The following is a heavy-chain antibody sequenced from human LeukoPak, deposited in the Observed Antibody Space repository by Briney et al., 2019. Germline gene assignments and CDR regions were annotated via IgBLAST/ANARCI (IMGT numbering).Heavy chain of an antibody. CDR1: GLTFSNYG. V-gene: IGHV3-33*06. D-gene: IGHD5-24*01. CDR3: AKDGDAYIEYYYYYMDV. Sequence: GGSLTLFCVSSGLTFSNYGMRWVRQAPGKGLEWVALIWHDGSNKYYADSVRGRVTISRDNSKNTLYLQMNSLTAEDTAVYFCAKDGDAYIEYYYYYMDVWGKGTTVTVSS. J-gene: IGHJ6*03. CDR2: IWHDGSNK.